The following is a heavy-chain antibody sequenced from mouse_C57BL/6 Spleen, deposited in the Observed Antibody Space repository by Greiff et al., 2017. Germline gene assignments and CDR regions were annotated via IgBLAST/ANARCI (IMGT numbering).Heavy chain of an antibody. J-gene: IGHJ4*01. Sequence: EVQLVESGGGLVQPKGSLKLSCAASGFTFNTYAMHWVRQAPGKGLEWVARIRSKSSNYATYYADAVKDRFTISRDDSQSMLYLQMNTLKTDDTARYYGDGSSYAMDDWGQGTSVTVST. CDR2: IRSKSSNYAT. CDR1: GFTFNTYA. V-gene: IGHV10-3*01. CDR3: DGSSYAMDD. D-gene: IGHD1-1*01.